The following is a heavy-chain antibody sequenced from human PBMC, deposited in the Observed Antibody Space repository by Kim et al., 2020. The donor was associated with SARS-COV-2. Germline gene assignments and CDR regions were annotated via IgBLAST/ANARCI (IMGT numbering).Heavy chain of an antibody. CDR3: SREGPHRYASSFDY. Sequence: YAASVNGRVTISRDDSESIAYLQMNSLRSEDTAVYYCSREGPHRYASSFDYWGRGTLVTVSS. D-gene: IGHD2-2*01. J-gene: IGHJ4*02. V-gene: IGHV3-49*02.